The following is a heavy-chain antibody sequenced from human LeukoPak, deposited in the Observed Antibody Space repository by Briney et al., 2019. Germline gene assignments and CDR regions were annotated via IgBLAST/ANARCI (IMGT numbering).Heavy chain of an antibody. Sequence: ASVKVFCKVSGYTFTDYYMHWVQQAPGKGLEWMGLVDPEDGETIYAEKFQGRVTITADTSTDTAYMELSSLRSEDTAVYYCATLVRGVSGLNFDYWGQGTLVTVSS. J-gene: IGHJ4*02. CDR3: ATLVRGVSGLNFDY. CDR1: GYTFTDYY. D-gene: IGHD3-10*01. V-gene: IGHV1-69-2*01. CDR2: VDPEDGET.